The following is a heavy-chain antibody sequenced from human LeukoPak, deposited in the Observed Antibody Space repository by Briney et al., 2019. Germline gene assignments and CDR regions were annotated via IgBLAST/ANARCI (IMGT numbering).Heavy chain of an antibody. Sequence: SETLSLTCAFSGDAFSGGSASRIDWWSWVRQAPGKGLEWIAEIHRSGTAHYSPSLKSRVTISVDTFNEQISLTMTSVSAADTATYYCVAMPPFRLDPWGQGTLVIVSS. V-gene: IGHV4-4*02. CDR3: VAMPPFRLDP. J-gene: IGHJ5*02. CDR2: IHRSGTA. D-gene: IGHD2-2*01. CDR1: GDAFSGGSASRIDW.